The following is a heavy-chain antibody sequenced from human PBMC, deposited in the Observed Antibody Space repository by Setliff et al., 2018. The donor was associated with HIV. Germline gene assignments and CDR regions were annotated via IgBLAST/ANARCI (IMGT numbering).Heavy chain of an antibody. Sequence: ASVKVSCKVSGYTLTELSMHWVRQAPGKGLEWMGSFDPEDGETTYAQKFQGRVTMTEDTSTDKAYMELSSLRSEDTAVYYCATDRPTYYDYVWGSPNGRKAFDIWGQGTMVTVSS. CDR1: GYTLTELS. D-gene: IGHD3-16*01. J-gene: IGHJ3*02. V-gene: IGHV1-24*01. CDR2: FDPEDGET. CDR3: ATDRPTYYDYVWGSPNGRKAFDI.